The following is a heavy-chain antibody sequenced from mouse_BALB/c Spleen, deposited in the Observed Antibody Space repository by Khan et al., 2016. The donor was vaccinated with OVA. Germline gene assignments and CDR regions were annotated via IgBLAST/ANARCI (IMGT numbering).Heavy chain of an antibody. CDR3: ARDRDYDGSSYDWYFDV. CDR1: GFTFSDYY. V-gene: IGHV5-4*02. D-gene: IGHD1-1*01. J-gene: IGHJ1*01. CDR2: ISDGGSYT. Sequence: EVQGVESGGGLVKPGGSLKLSCAASGFTFSDYYMYWVRQTPEKRLEWVATISDGGSYTYYPDSVKGRFTISRDNAKNNLYLQMSSLKSEDTAMYYCARDRDYDGSSYDWYFDVWGAGTTVTVSS.